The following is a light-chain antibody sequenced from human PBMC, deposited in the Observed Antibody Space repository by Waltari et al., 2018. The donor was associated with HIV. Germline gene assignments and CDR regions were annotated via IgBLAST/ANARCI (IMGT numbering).Light chain of an antibody. J-gene: IGLJ2*01. Sequence: QPVLPQPSSASASLASSVKLTCTLSSAHSSYIIPWHQQQPGKAPGYLMKVEGSGSVNKGSGVPDRSSGTSAGADRYLTIANLQAEEDADYYCETWDSDIRVFGGGTKLTVL. CDR1: SAHSSYI. CDR2: VEGSGSV. V-gene: IGLV4-60*03. CDR3: ETWDSDIRV.